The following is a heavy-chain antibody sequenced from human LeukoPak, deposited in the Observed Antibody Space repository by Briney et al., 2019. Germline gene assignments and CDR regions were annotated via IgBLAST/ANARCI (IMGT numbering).Heavy chain of an antibody. J-gene: IGHJ4*02. CDR3: ALTYRVAARPLDY. Sequence: GASVKVSCKASGYTFTSYYMHWVRQAPGQGLEWMGIINPSGGSTSYAQKFQGRVTMTRDMSTSKVYMELSSLRSEDTAVYYCALTYRVAARPLDYWGQGTLVTVSS. D-gene: IGHD6-6*01. CDR1: GYTFTSYY. V-gene: IGHV1-46*01. CDR2: INPSGGST.